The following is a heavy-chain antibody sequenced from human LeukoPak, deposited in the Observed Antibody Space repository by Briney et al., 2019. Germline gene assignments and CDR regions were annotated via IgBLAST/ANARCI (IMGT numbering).Heavy chain of an antibody. Sequence: GGSLRLSCAASGFTFSSYWMSWVRQAPGKGLEWVANIKEDGSETYYVDSVKGRFTISRDNAKNSLYPQMNSLRAEDTAVYYCGYYDRSGYYYYFDYWGQGNLVTVSS. CDR3: GYYDRSGYYYYFDY. D-gene: IGHD3-22*01. CDR1: GFTFSSYW. CDR2: IKEDGSET. V-gene: IGHV3-7*01. J-gene: IGHJ4*02.